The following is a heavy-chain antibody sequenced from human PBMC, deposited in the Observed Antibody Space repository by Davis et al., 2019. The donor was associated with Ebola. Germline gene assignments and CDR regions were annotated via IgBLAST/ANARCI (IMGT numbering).Heavy chain of an antibody. Sequence: PGGSLRLSCAASGFTFSSYSMNWVRQAPGKGLEWVSYISSSSSTIYYADSVKGRFTISRDNSKNTLYLQMNSLRAEDTAVYYCARRGRVGATPNYYYYMDVWGKGTTVTVSS. D-gene: IGHD1-26*01. CDR3: ARRGRVGATPNYYYYMDV. V-gene: IGHV3-48*01. CDR1: GFTFSSYS. CDR2: ISSSSSTI. J-gene: IGHJ6*03.